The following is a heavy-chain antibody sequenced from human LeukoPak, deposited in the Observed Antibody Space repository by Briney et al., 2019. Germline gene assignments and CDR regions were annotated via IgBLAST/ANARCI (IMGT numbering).Heavy chain of an antibody. CDR2: INPNSGGT. V-gene: IGHV1-2*02. CDR1: GYTFTGYY. D-gene: IGHD3-10*01. J-gene: IGHJ4*02. Sequence: ASVKVSCKASGYTFTGYYMHWVRQAPGQGLEWMGWINPNSGGTSYAQKFQGRVTVTRDTSISTTYMELRRLRSDDTAVYYCARGYYGSGSPDNSGQGTLVTVSS. CDR3: ARGYYGSGSPDN.